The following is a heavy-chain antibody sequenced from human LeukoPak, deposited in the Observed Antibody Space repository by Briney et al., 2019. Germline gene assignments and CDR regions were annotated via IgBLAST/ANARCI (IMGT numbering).Heavy chain of an antibody. CDR3: ARGVYTYGMDV. CDR2: INAGNGNT. J-gene: IGHJ6*02. D-gene: IGHD1-14*01. V-gene: IGHV1-3*01. CDR1: GYTFTTYA. Sequence: ASVKVSCKASGYTFTTYAMHWVRQAPGQRLEWMGWINAGNGNTKYSQKFQARVTITRDTSASTAYMELSSLRSEDTAVYYCARGVYTYGMDVWGQGTTVTVSS.